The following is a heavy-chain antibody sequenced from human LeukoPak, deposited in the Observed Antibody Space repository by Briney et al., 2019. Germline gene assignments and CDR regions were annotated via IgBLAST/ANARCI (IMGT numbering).Heavy chain of an antibody. CDR3: AKDIATGIGLVDY. V-gene: IGHV3-9*01. CDR2: ISWNSGSI. D-gene: IGHD6-13*01. CDR1: GFTFDDYA. J-gene: IGHJ4*02. Sequence: GGSLRLSCAASGFTFDDYAMHWVRRAPGKGLEWVSGISWNSGSIGYADSVKGRFTISRDNAKNSLYLQMNSLRAEDTALYYCAKDIATGIGLVDYWGQGTLVTVSS.